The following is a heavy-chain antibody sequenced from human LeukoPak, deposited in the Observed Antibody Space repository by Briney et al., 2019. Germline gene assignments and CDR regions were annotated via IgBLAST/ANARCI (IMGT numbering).Heavy chain of an antibody. V-gene: IGHV3-33*06. J-gene: IGHJ4*02. D-gene: IGHD3-9*01. CDR2: IWYDGSNK. CDR1: GFTFSNYG. CDR3: AKGFRYFDWLLQE. Sequence: GGSLRLSCAASGFTFSNYGMHRVRQAPGRGLEWVAVIWYDGSNKYYADSVKGRFTISRDNSKNTLYLQMNSLRAEDTAMYYCAKGFRYFDWLLQEWGQGTLVTVSS.